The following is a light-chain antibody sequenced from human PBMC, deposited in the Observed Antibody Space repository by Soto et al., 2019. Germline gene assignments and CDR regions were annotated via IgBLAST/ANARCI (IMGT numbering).Light chain of an antibody. V-gene: IGKV2-28*01. CDR3: MQALQSPRT. CDR2: LGS. CDR1: QPLLHSNGFNY. J-gene: IGKJ2*02. Sequence: DVVMTQSPLSLPVPPGEPASISCRSSQPLLHSNGFNYLDWYLQRPGQSPQFLIFLGSTRASGVPDRFSGSGSGTDFTLKISRVEAEDVGVYYCMQALQSPRTFGQGTKLEIK.